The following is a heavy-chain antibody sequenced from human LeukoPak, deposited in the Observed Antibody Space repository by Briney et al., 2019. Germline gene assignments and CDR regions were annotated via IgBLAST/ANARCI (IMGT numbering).Heavy chain of an antibody. CDR1: GYTFTGYY. D-gene: IGHD3-22*01. CDR2: INPDSGGT. CDR3: ARVDDRGHYYDSSGPRKLFDY. J-gene: IGHJ4*02. Sequence: VASVKVSCKASGYTFTGYYMHWVRQAPGQGLEWMGWINPDSGGTKYAQKFQGRVTMTRDTSISTAYMELSRVRADDTALYYGARVDDRGHYYDSSGPRKLFDYWGQGTLVTVSS. V-gene: IGHV1-2*02.